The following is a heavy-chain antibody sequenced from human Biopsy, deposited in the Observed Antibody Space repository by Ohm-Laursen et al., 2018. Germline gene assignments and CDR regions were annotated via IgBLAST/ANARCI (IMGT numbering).Heavy chain of an antibody. D-gene: IGHD6-19*01. V-gene: IGHV3-33*08. CDR3: ARGLSSGWYGYFDV. CDR2: IWCDGTNE. Sequence: SLRLSCSASGFSVSSYDMNWVRQAPGKGLEWISLIWCDGTNEDYADSVKGRFTISRDNSKNTLYLQINTLTLEDTAFYYCARGLSSGWYGYFDVWGRGTLVTVSS. J-gene: IGHJ2*01. CDR1: GFSVSSYD.